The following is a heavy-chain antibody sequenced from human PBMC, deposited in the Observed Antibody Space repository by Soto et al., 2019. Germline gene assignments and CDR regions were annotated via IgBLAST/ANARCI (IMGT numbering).Heavy chain of an antibody. CDR2: ISSRSSTI. V-gene: IGHV3-11*01. Sequence: GGSLRLSCAASGFTFSDYYMSWIRQAPGKGLEWVSYISSRSSTIFYADSVKGRFTISRDNVKNSLYLQMNSLRAEDTALYYCAKGRSYYYYYGVDVWGQGTTVTVSS. CDR1: GFTFSDYY. CDR3: AKGRSYYYYYGVDV. J-gene: IGHJ6*02.